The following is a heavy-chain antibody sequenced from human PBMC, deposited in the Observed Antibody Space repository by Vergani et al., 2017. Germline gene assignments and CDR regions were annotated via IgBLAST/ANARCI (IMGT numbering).Heavy chain of an antibody. CDR1: GYTFTSYG. D-gene: IGHD6-19*01. J-gene: IGHJ6*02. CDR3: ASSSCWYSEPGYYYYGMDV. Sequence: QVQLVQSGAEVKKPGASVKVSCKASGYTFTSYGISWVRQAPGQGLEWMGGIIPIFGIANYAQKLQGRVTITADESTGTAYMKMSSLRSEDSAVYYCASSSCWYSEPGYYYYGMDVWGQGTTVTVSS. V-gene: IGHV1-69*13. CDR2: IIPIFGIA.